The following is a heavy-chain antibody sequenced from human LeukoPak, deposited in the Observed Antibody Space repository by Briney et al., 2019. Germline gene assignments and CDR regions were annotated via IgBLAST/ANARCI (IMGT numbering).Heavy chain of an antibody. J-gene: IGHJ4*02. V-gene: IGHV3-21*01. CDR3: ARTIGSSGYEDY. D-gene: IGHD3-22*01. Sequence: GGSLRLSCAASGFTFSSYSMNWVRQAPGKGLEWVSSISSSSSYIYYADSVKGRFTISRDNAKNSLYLQMNSLRAEDTAVYYCARTIGSSGYEDYWGQGTLVTVSS. CDR2: ISSSSSYI. CDR1: GFTFSSYS.